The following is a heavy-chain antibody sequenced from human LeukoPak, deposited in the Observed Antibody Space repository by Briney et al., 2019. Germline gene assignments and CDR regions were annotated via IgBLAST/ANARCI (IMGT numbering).Heavy chain of an antibody. CDR1: GFTFSSYA. J-gene: IGHJ4*02. Sequence: GGSLRLSCAASGFTFSSYAMSWVRQAPGKGLEWVSAISGSGGSTYYADSVKGRFTISRDNSKNTLYLQMNSLRAEDTAVYYCAKCFSGSGSYFRSLDYWGQGTLVTVSS. V-gene: IGHV3-23*01. D-gene: IGHD3-10*01. CDR3: AKCFSGSGSYFRSLDY. CDR2: ISGSGGST.